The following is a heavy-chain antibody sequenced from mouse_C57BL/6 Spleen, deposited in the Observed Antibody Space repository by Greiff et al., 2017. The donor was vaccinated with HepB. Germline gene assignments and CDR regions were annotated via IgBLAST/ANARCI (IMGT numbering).Heavy chain of an antibody. CDR2: IWRGGST. CDR3: ATPYYYGSSSWYFDV. Sequence: QVQLQQSGPGLVQPSQSLSITCTVSGFSLTSYGVHWVRQSPGKGLEWLGVIWRGGSTDYNAAFMSRLSITKDNSKSQVFFKMNSLQADDTAIYYCATPYYYGSSSWYFDVWGTGTTVTVSS. V-gene: IGHV2-5*01. CDR1: GFSLTSYG. J-gene: IGHJ1*03. D-gene: IGHD1-1*01.